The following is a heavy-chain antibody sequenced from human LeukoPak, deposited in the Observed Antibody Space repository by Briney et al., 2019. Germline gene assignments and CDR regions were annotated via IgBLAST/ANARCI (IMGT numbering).Heavy chain of an antibody. CDR2: INHTGST. CDR1: GGSFSGYY. Sequence: PSETLSLTCGVHGGSFSGYYYNWIRQSPGKGLEWIAEINHTGSTNYNPSLRSRVTISIDTSKNQFSLKLNSVTAADTAVYCCARGGYNINWMKDATDYWGQGTLVTVSS. D-gene: IGHD1-14*01. V-gene: IGHV4-34*01. CDR3: ARGGYNINWMKDATDY. J-gene: IGHJ4*02.